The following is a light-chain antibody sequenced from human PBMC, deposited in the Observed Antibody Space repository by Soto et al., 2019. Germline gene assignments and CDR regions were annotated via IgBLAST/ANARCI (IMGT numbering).Light chain of an antibody. V-gene: IGKV1-39*01. CDR2: AAS. Sequence: DIQMTQSTSAMSASVGYRVTTTCRASQGITNYLNWYQHKPGQAPNLLIYAASTLQAGVPSRFRGSGSGTDFTLTISSLKTEDFATYFCQQSNSSPPTFGGGTKVDIK. CDR3: QQSNSSPPT. J-gene: IGKJ4*01. CDR1: QGITNY.